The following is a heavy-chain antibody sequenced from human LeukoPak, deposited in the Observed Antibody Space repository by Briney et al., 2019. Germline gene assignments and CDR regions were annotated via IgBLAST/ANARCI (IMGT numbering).Heavy chain of an antibody. CDR2: IKQDGSEK. CDR1: GFTFSSYW. D-gene: IGHD2-8*01. V-gene: IGHV3-7*01. J-gene: IGHJ3*02. CDR3: ARVNPLMAPGAFDI. Sequence: GGSLRLSCAASGFTFSSYWMAWVRQAPGKGLAWVANIKQDGSEKYYVDSVKGRFTISRDNAKNLLYLQMNSLRGEDTAVYYCARVNPLMAPGAFDIWGQGTMVAVSS.